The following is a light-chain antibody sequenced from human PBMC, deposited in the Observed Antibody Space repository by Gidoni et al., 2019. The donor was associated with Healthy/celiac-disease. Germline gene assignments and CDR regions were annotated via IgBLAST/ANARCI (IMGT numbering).Light chain of an antibody. Sequence: EIVLTQSPGTLSLSPGERATLSCRASQSLSSSYLAWYQQKPGQAPRLLIYGASSRAAAIPDRFSGSGSGTDFTLTISRLEPEDFAVYYCQQYGSSLYTFGQGTKLEIK. CDR2: GAS. CDR3: QQYGSSLYT. V-gene: IGKV3-20*01. CDR1: QSLSSSY. J-gene: IGKJ2*01.